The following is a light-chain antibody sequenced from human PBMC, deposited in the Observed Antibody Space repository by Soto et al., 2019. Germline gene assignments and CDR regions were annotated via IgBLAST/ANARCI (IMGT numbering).Light chain of an antibody. CDR3: QQYGSSPWYT. CDR1: QSVTSGY. V-gene: IGKV3-20*01. Sequence: ESVLIQSAGTLSLSTGERATLSCRASQSVTSGYLAWYQQKPGQAPRLLIYAASSRATGIPDRFSGSGSGTDFTLTISRQEPEDFAVYYCQQYGSSPWYTFGQGTKVDIK. CDR2: AAS. J-gene: IGKJ2*01.